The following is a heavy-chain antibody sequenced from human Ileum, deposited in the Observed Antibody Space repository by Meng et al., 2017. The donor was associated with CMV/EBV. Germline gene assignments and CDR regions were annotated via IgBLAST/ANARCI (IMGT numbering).Heavy chain of an antibody. CDR2: ISWNSYSV. Sequence: GGSLRLSCATSGFTFDDYGMHWVRQAPGKGLEWVAAISWNSYSVTYAYSVRGRFTISRDNAKNSLYLQMNSLRAEDTALYYCAKVGCSSTGCHYFGLDAWGQGTTVTVSS. D-gene: IGHD2-2*01. CDR3: AKVGCSSTGCHYFGLDA. CDR1: GFTFDDYG. V-gene: IGHV3-9*01. J-gene: IGHJ6*02.